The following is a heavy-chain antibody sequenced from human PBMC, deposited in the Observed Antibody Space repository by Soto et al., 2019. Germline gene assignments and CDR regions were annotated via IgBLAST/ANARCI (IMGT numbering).Heavy chain of an antibody. CDR2: IIPIFGTA. D-gene: IGHD6-13*01. Sequence: QVQLVQSGAEVKKPGSSVKVSCKASGGTFSSYAISWVRQAPGQGLEWMGGIIPIFGTANYAQKLQGRVTITADDSTSTASMELSSLRSEDTAVYYCARMRLIAAAGRGYYYYGMDVWGQGTTVTVSS. J-gene: IGHJ6*02. CDR3: ARMRLIAAAGRGYYYYGMDV. V-gene: IGHV1-69*01. CDR1: GGTFSSYA.